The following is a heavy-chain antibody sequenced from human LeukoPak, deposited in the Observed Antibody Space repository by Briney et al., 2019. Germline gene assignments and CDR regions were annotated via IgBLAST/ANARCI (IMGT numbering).Heavy chain of an antibody. CDR3: AKDLFYYDKGGFDY. Sequence: GGSLRLSCAASGFTFSSYGLHWVRQAPDKGLEWVAFISYDGSNKFYGDSVKGRFTISRDNSKNTLYLQMSSLRTEDTAVYYCAKDLFYYDKGGFDYWGQGTLVTVSS. D-gene: IGHD3-22*01. V-gene: IGHV3-30*18. J-gene: IGHJ4*02. CDR2: ISYDGSNK. CDR1: GFTFSSYG.